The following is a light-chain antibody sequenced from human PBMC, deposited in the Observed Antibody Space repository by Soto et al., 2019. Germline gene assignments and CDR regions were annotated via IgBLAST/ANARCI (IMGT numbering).Light chain of an antibody. Sequence: DIQMTQSPSSLSASVGDRVTITCRASQGISNYLAWYQQQPGKVPKLLIYVASTLQSGVPSRFSGSGSGTDFALTISSLQPEDVATYYCQKYNSAPWTFGQATKVEIK. V-gene: IGKV1-27*01. CDR2: VAS. J-gene: IGKJ1*01. CDR1: QGISNY. CDR3: QKYNSAPWT.